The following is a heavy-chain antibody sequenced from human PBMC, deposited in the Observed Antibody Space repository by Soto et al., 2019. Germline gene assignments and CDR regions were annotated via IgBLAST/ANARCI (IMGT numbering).Heavy chain of an antibody. V-gene: IGHV5-51*01. Sequence: GESLKISCQVSGYPFTTYWIGWVRQMPGKGLEWMGKIFPPDSDTRYSPSFQGQVTMSVDKSISTAYLQWSSLKASDTAMYYCARTSAAGKYYYGMDVWGQGTTVTVSS. CDR3: ARTSAAGKYYYGMDV. D-gene: IGHD6-13*01. CDR1: GYPFTTYW. CDR2: IFPPDSDT. J-gene: IGHJ6*02.